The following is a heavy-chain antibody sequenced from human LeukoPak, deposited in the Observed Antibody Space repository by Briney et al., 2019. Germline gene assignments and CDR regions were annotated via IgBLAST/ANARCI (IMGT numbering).Heavy chain of an antibody. V-gene: IGHV3-48*01. Sequence: GGSLRLSCAASGFTFSSYSMNWVRQAPGQGLEWVSYITSDSVTMFYADSVKGRFTASRDNAENSMYLQMNSLRAEDTAVYYCARHGYSYGYMGEKYYYYYMDVWGKGATVTVSS. D-gene: IGHD5-18*01. CDR1: GFTFSSYS. CDR2: ITSDSVTM. CDR3: ARHGYSYGYMGEKYYYYYMDV. J-gene: IGHJ6*03.